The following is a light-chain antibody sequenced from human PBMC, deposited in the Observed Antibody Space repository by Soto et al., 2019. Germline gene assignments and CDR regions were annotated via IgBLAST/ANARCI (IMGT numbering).Light chain of an antibody. V-gene: IGLV2-14*01. J-gene: IGLJ3*02. CDR1: SSDVGGYDF. CDR3: ISHTRSSNWV. Sequence: QSVLTQPASVSGSPGQSITMSCTGTSSDVGGYDFVSWYQQHPGKVPKLIMYEVSKRPLEVSNRFSGSKSGNTASLTISGLQADDEADYYCISHTRSSNWVFGGGTKVTVL. CDR2: EVS.